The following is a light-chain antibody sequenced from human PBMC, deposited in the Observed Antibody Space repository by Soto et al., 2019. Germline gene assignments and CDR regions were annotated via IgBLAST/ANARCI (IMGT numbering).Light chain of an antibody. V-gene: IGKV4-1*01. CDR1: QSVLYSSNNKNY. J-gene: IGKJ2*01. CDR2: WAS. CDR3: QHYYSTPFS. Sequence: DIVMTQSPDSLAVSLGERATINCKSSQSVLYSSNNKNYLAWYQQKPGQPPKLLIYWASTRESGVPDRFSGSGSGTDFTLTATSLQAEDVAVYYCQHYYSTPFSCGRGTKLEIK.